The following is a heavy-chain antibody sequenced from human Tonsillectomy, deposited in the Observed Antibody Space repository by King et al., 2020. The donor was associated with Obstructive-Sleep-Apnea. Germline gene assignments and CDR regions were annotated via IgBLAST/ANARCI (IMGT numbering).Heavy chain of an antibody. CDR1: VFTFSSDA. V-gene: IGHV3-30*04. Sequence: QLVQSGGGVVQPGRSLRLSCAASVFTFSSDAMHGVRQAPGKGLEWGAVISYEGRNKYYADSVKGRFTISGDNSKNTLYLQMNSLRPEDTAVYYCARDEEDWGQGTLVTVSS. J-gene: IGHJ4*02. CDR3: ARDEED. CDR2: ISYEGRNK.